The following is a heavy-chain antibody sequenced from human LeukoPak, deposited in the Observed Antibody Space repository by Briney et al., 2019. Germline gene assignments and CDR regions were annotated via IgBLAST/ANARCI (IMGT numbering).Heavy chain of an antibody. D-gene: IGHD3-10*01. J-gene: IGHJ4*01. V-gene: IGHV3-74*01. Sequence: PGGSLRFSCAASGFTFNTYWMHWVRQAPGKGLVWVSRIRSDGSSTSYADSVRGRFTISRDNAKNTLYLQINSLRAEDTAVYYCAGVLGVRDLAYFDYWGHGTLVTVSS. CDR1: GFTFNTYW. CDR3: AGVLGVRDLAYFDY. CDR2: IRSDGSST.